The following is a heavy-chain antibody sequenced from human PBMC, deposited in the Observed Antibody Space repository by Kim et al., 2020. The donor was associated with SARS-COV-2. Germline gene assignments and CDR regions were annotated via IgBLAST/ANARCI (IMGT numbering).Heavy chain of an antibody. CDR1: GFTFNGYA. CDR3: VKDRPHWPMNN. Sequence: GGSLRLSCAASGFTFNGYAMTWVRQAPGKGLEWVSSLSRGGDVTYYADSVKGRFTISRDNSKNTLYLQMNSLRTEDTAVYYCVKDRPHWPMNNWGHGTLVAISS. CDR2: LSRGGDVT. J-gene: IGHJ4*01. D-gene: IGHD3-22*01. V-gene: IGHV3-23*01.